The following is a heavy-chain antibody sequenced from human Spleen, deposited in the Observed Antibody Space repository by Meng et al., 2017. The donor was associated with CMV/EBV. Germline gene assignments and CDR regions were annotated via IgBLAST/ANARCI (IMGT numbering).Heavy chain of an antibody. Sequence: ASGDTFRNYAVSWVRQAPGQGLERMGRIIPIFGTTVYARRFQDRVTISTDESTRTACMELSSLRSDDTALYFCARHPNTGNSGGFDPWGQGTLVTVSS. CDR3: ARHPNTGNSGGFDP. V-gene: IGHV1-69*05. CDR1: GDTFRNYA. D-gene: IGHD4-23*01. J-gene: IGHJ5*02. CDR2: IIPIFGTT.